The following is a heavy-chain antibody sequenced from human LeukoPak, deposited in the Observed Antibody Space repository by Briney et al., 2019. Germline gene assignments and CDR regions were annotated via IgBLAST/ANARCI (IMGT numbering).Heavy chain of an antibody. J-gene: IGHJ4*02. CDR3: ARHLRAVAGGRYFDY. Sequence: PSETLSLTCAVYGGSFSTYYWSWVRQPPGKGLEWIGEINHSGSTNYNPSLKSRVTISANTSKGQFSLKLSSVTAADTAVYYCARHLRAVAGGRYFDYWGQGTQVTVSS. V-gene: IGHV4-34*01. CDR2: INHSGST. D-gene: IGHD6-19*01. CDR1: GGSFSTYY.